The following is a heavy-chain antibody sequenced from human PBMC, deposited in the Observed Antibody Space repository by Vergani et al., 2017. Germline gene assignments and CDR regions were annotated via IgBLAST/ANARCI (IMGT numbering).Heavy chain of an antibody. J-gene: IGHJ3*02. Sequence: QVQLVESGGGVVQPGRSLRLSCAASGFTFSSYAMHWVRQAPGKGLEWVAVISYDGSNKYYADSVKGRFTISRDNSKNTLYLQMNSLRAEGTAVYYCARDDPTTRDAFDIWGQGTMVTVAS. CDR1: GFTFSSYA. V-gene: IGHV3-30*04. CDR2: ISYDGSNK. D-gene: IGHD1-1*01. CDR3: ARDDPTTRDAFDI.